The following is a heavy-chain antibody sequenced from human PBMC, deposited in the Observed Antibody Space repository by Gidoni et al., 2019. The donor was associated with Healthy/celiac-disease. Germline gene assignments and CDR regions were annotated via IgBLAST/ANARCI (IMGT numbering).Heavy chain of an antibody. CDR3: ARDHRYSGGARTDDFDY. V-gene: IGHV3-33*01. CDR2: IWYDGSNK. CDR1: GFPFSSYG. Sequence: QVQLVESGGGVVQPGGSLRLSCAASGFPFSSYGMHWVRQAPGKGLEWVAVIWYDGSNKYYADSVKGRFTISRDNSKNTLYLQMNSLRAEDTAVYYCARDHRYSGGARTDDFDYWGQGTLVTVSS. D-gene: IGHD1-26*01. J-gene: IGHJ4*02.